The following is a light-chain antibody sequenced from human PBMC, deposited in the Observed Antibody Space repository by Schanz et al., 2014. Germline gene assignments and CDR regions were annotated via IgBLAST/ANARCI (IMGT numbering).Light chain of an antibody. CDR1: QSVSSSY. CDR2: GAS. Sequence: EIVLTQSPGTLSLSPGERATLSCRASQSVSSSYLVWYQQKPGQAPRLLIYGASNRATGIPDRFSGSGSGTDFTLTISRLEPEDFAVYYCQQYGDSPLTFGQGTKLEIK. J-gene: IGKJ2*01. CDR3: QQYGDSPLT. V-gene: IGKV3-20*01.